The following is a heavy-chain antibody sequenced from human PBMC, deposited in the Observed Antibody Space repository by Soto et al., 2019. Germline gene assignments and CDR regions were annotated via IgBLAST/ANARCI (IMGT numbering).Heavy chain of an antibody. CDR1: GGSISSYY. CDR2: IYDSGST. Sequence: QVQLQEPGPGLVKPSETLSLTCTDSGGSISSYYWSWIRQPPGKGLEWIGYIYDSGSTNYNPSHKSRVTISVDTSKKQFSLKVCSVTAADTAVYYCARRYGRYFDYWGQGTLVTVSS. J-gene: IGHJ4*02. CDR3: ARRYGRYFDY. V-gene: IGHV4-59*08. D-gene: IGHD4-17*01.